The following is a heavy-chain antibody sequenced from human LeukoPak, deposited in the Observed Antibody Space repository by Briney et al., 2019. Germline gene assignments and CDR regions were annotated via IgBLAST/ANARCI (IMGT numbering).Heavy chain of an antibody. D-gene: IGHD7-27*01. CDR3: ARDLGTPLPY. J-gene: IGHJ4*02. V-gene: IGHV3-21*01. CDR1: GFTFSSYS. CDR2: ISGSSSYI. Sequence: PGGSLRLSCAASGFTFSSYSMNWVRQAPGKGLEWVSSISGSSSYIYYADSVKGRFTISRDNAKNSLYLQMNSLRAEDTAVYYCARDLGTPLPYWGQGTLVTVSS.